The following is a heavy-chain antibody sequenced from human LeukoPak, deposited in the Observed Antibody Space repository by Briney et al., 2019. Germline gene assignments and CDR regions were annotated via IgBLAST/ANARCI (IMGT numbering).Heavy chain of an antibody. Sequence: SVKVSCKASGGTFSSYAISWVRQAPGQGLEWMGRIIPIFDTANYAQKFQGRVTITTDESTSTAYMELSSLRSEDTAVYYCARDPGGGYSIGDAFDIWGQGTMVTVSS. CDR2: IIPIFDTA. D-gene: IGHD2-21*01. CDR3: ARDPGGGYSIGDAFDI. CDR1: GGTFSSYA. J-gene: IGHJ3*02. V-gene: IGHV1-69*05.